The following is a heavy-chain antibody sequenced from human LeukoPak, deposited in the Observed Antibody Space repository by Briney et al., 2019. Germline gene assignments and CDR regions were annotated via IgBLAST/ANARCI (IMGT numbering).Heavy chain of an antibody. CDR3: ARSDVFDI. CDR1: GFTFRSYV. V-gene: IGHV3-23*01. J-gene: IGHJ3*02. Sequence: PGGSLRLSCTASGFTFRSYVMSWVRQTPEKGLEWVSAITGDGGGTNHADSVKGRFTISRDNSKNTLYMQMNSLRAEDTAIYYCARSDVFDIWGQGTMVTVSS. CDR2: ITGDGGGT.